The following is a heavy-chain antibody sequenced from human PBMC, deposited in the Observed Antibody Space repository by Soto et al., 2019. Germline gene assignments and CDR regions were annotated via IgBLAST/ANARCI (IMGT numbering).Heavy chain of an antibody. V-gene: IGHV4-38-2*02. Sequence: SATLSLTCSVSVSSISSGYYWGWIRQPPGKGLEWIGSIYHSGSTYYNSSLRSRVTISVDMSKNQFSLKLSSVTAADTAVYFCARGLEWSGNDYWGQGTLVTVSA. D-gene: IGHD3-3*01. CDR1: VSSISSGYY. CDR3: ARGLEWSGNDY. CDR2: IYHSGST. J-gene: IGHJ4*02.